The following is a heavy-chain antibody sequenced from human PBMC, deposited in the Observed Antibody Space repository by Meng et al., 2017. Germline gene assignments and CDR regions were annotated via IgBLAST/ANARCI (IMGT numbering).Heavy chain of an antibody. V-gene: IGHV3-9*03. CDR1: GFTFDDYA. CDR2: ISWNSGSI. J-gene: IGHJ6*02. D-gene: IGHD6-13*01. CDR3: AKSRYSSSSGHYYGMDV. Sequence: SLKISCAASGFTFDDYAMHWVRQAPGKGLEWVSGISWNSGSIGYADSVKGRFTISRDNAKNSLYLQMNSLRAEDMALYYCAKSRYSSSSGHYYGMDVWGQGTTVTVSS.